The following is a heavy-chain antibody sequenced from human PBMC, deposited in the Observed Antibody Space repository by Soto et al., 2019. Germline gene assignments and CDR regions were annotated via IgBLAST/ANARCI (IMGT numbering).Heavy chain of an antibody. CDR1: GGSISSGSYY. J-gene: IGHJ5*02. CDR2: IYYSGST. CDR3: ARTSYCSSASCPKGYWFDP. D-gene: IGHD2-2*01. V-gene: IGHV4-31*03. Sequence: SLTCTVSGGSISSGSYYWSWIRQHPGKGLEWIGYIYYSGSTYYNPSLKSRVTISVDTSKNQFSLKLSSVTAADTAVYYCARTSYCSSASCPKGYWFDPWGQGTLVTVSS.